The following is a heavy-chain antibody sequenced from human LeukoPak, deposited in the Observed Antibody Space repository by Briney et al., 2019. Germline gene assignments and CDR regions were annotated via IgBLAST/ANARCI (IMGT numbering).Heavy chain of an antibody. CDR1: GYTFTSYG. Sequence: ASVKVPCKASGYTFTSYGISWVRQAPGQGLEWMGWISAYNGNTNYAQKLQGRVTMTTDTSTSTAYMELRSLRSDDTAVYYCARLAVAGLGGYYMDVWGKGTTVTVSS. CDR2: ISAYNGNT. V-gene: IGHV1-18*01. J-gene: IGHJ6*03. CDR3: ARLAVAGLGGYYMDV. D-gene: IGHD6-19*01.